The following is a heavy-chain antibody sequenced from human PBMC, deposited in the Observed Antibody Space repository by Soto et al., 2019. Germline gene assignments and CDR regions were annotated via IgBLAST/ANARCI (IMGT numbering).Heavy chain of an antibody. CDR2: MYHSGST. D-gene: IGHD3-22*01. CDR3: ARGAGYDSSV. J-gene: IGHJ1*01. Sequence: SETLSLTCAVSGGSISSGGYSWSWIRQPPGKGLEWIGYMYHSGSTYYNPSLKSRVTISVDTSKNQFSLKLSSVTAADTAVYYCARGAGYDSSVWSQGTLVTVSS. CDR1: GGSISSGGYS. V-gene: IGHV4-30-2*01.